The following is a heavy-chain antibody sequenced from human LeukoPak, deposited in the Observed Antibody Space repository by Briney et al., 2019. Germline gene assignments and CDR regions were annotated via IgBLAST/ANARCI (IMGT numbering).Heavy chain of an antibody. CDR1: GYTFTSYG. J-gene: IGHJ4*02. Sequence: ASVKVSFKASGYTFTSYGISWVRQAPGQGLEWMGWISAYNGNTNYAQKLQGRVTMTTDTSTSTAYMELRSLRSDDTAVYYCARYWDYDILTGYFRGFGGLDYWGQGTLVTVSS. CDR2: ISAYNGNT. CDR3: ARYWDYDILTGYFRGFGGLDY. D-gene: IGHD3-9*01. V-gene: IGHV1-18*04.